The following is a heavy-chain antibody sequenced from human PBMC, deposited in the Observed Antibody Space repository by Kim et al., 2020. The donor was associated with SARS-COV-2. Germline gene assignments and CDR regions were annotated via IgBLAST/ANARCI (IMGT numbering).Heavy chain of an antibody. J-gene: IGHJ4*02. CDR1: GGSFSGYY. D-gene: IGHD1-26*01. CDR2: INHSGST. CDR3: AREGSGS. Sequence: SETLSLTCAVYGGSFSGYYWSWIRQPPGKGLEWIGEINHSGSTNYNPSLKSRVTISVDTSKNQFSLKLSSVTAADTAVYYCAREGSGSWGQGTLVTVSS. V-gene: IGHV4-34*01.